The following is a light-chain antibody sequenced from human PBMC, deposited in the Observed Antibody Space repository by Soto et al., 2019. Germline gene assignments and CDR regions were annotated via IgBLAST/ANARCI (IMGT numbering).Light chain of an antibody. CDR3: QQYSTYPWT. Sequence: IQMTQSPSTLSASVGDRVTITCRASQSISSWLAWYQQKPGKAPKVLIFDASSLESGVPSRFSGSGSATEFTLTISSLQPDDFATYYCQQYSTYPWTFGQGTQIDIK. CDR1: QSISSW. V-gene: IGKV1-5*01. J-gene: IGKJ1*01. CDR2: DAS.